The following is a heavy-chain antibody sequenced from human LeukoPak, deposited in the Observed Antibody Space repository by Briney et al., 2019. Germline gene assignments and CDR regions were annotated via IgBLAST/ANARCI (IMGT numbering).Heavy chain of an antibody. D-gene: IGHD4-17*01. CDR2: INHSGST. Sequence: SETLSLTCAVYGGSFSGYYWSWIRQPPGKGLEWIGEINHSGSTNYNPSLKSRVTISVDTSKNQFSLKLSSVTAADTAVYYCARPDYGDYRKFDYWGQGTLVTVSS. J-gene: IGHJ4*02. CDR1: GGSFSGYY. V-gene: IGHV4-34*01. CDR3: ARPDYGDYRKFDY.